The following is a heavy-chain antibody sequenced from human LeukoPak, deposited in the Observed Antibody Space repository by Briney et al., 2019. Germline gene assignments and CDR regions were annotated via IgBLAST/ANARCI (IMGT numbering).Heavy chain of an antibody. J-gene: IGHJ4*02. CDR3: ASDAADYDRSGCYGW. D-gene: IGHD3-22*01. Sequence: SETLSLTCTVSGGAITSSNYYWGWIRQPPGKGLEWIGSIYYSGRIFYNPSLKSRVTISVDTSKSQLTLKLGSVTAADTAVYFCASDAADYDRSGCYGWWGQGTLVTVSS. CDR1: GGAITSSNYY. V-gene: IGHV4-39*01. CDR2: IYYSGRI.